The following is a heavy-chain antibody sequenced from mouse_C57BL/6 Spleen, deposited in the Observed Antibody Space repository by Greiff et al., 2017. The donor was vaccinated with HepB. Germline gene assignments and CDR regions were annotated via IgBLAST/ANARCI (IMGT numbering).Heavy chain of an antibody. Sequence: EVKLVESGGGLVKPGGSLKLSCAASGFTFSSYTMSWVRQTPEKRLEWVATISGGGGNTYYPDSVKGRFTISRDNAKNTLYLQMSSLRSEDTALYYCARGMGWLLRWYFDVWGTGTTVTVSS. V-gene: IGHV5-9*01. CDR1: GFTFSSYT. D-gene: IGHD2-3*01. CDR3: ARGMGWLLRWYFDV. J-gene: IGHJ1*03. CDR2: ISGGGGNT.